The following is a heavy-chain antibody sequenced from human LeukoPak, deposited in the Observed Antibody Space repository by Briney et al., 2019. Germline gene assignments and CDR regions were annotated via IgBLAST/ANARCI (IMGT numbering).Heavy chain of an antibody. D-gene: IGHD3-3*01. J-gene: IGHJ5*02. CDR2: IYYSGST. Sequence: SETLSLTCTVSGGSISSSSYYWGWIRQPPGKGLEWIGSIYYSGSTYYNPSLKSRVTISVDTSKNQFSLKLSSVTAADTAVYYCARSDYDFWSGYLTNWFDPWGQGTLVTVSS. V-gene: IGHV4-39*01. CDR1: GGSISSSSYY. CDR3: ARSDYDFWSGYLTNWFDP.